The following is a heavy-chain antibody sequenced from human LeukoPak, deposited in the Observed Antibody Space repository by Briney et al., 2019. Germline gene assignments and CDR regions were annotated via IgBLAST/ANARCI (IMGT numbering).Heavy chain of an antibody. CDR2: ISSSSSYI. D-gene: IGHD3-10*01. CDR3: ARDNTMVRGVIIPPYYYGMDV. V-gene: IGHV3-21*01. CDR1: GFTFSSYS. Sequence: GGSLRLSCAASGFTFSSYSMNWVRRAPGKGLEWVSSISSSSSYIYYADSVKGRFTISRDNAKNSLYLQMNSLRAEDTAVYYCARDNTMVRGVIIPPYYYGMDVWGKGTTVTVSS. J-gene: IGHJ6*04.